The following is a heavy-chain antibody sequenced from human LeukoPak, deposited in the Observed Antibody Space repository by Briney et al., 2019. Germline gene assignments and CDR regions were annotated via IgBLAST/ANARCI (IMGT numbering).Heavy chain of an antibody. J-gene: IGHJ6*04. D-gene: IGHD3-3*01. CDR1: GFTFSNYV. Sequence: GGSLRLSCAASGFTFSNYVMSWVRQAPGKGLEWVSSVTGSGTFTYYADSVKGRFTISRDNAKSTLDLQMSSLRVEDTAVYYCAKDGITLFGVATMFSFLDVWGRGTTVTVSS. CDR2: VTGSGTFT. V-gene: IGHV3-23*01. CDR3: AKDGITLFGVATMFSFLDV.